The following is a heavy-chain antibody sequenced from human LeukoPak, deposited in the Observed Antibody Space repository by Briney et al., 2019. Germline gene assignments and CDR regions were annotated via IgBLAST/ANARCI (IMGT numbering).Heavy chain of an antibody. D-gene: IGHD5-18*01. CDR2: INHSGST. V-gene: IGHV4-34*01. Sequence: SETLSLTCAAYGGSFSGYYWSWIRQPPGKGLEWIGEINHSGSTNYNPSLKSRVTISVDTSKNQFSLKLSSVTAADTAVYYCARGSVDTAMVTKKGYFDYWGQGTLVTVSS. CDR3: ARGSVDTAMVTKKGYFDY. CDR1: GGSFSGYY. J-gene: IGHJ4*02.